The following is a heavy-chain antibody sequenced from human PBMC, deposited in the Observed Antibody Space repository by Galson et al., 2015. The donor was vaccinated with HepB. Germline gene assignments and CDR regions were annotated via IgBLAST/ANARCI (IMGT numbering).Heavy chain of an antibody. CDR2: IITIFGTA. V-gene: IGHV1-69*13. CDR1: GGTFSSHA. D-gene: IGHD7-27*01. Sequence: SVKVSCKASGGTFSSHAVSWVRQAPGQGLEWMGNIITIFGTAKYAQKFQGRVTITADESTSTAYMELMSLRSDDTAVYYCARESMPGPWGDYWGQGTLVTVSS. J-gene: IGHJ4*02. CDR3: ARESMPGPWGDY.